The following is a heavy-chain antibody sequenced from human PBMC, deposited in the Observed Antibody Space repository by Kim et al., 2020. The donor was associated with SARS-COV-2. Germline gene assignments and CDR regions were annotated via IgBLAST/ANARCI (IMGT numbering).Heavy chain of an antibody. CDR2: IYPGDSDT. J-gene: IGHJ5*02. CDR1: GYSFTSYW. Sequence: GESLKISCKGSGYSFTSYWIGWVRQMPGKGLEWMGIIYPGDSDTRYSPSFQGQVTISADKSISTAYLQWSSLKASDTAMYYCARYSGSSWYFSLVDNNWFDPWGQGTLVTVSS. CDR3: ARYSGSSWYFSLVDNNWFDP. D-gene: IGHD6-13*01. V-gene: IGHV5-51*01.